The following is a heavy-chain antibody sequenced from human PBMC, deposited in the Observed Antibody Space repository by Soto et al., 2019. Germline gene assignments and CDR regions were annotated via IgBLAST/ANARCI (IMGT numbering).Heavy chain of an antibody. D-gene: IGHD3-22*01. Sequence: QITLKESGPTLVKPTQTLTLTCTFSGFSLSSSGVGVGWIRQPPGKALEWLALIYWNDDERYSPSLKSRLTITKDTSKNQVVLTMTNMDPVDTATYYYAHSGYDTSGYYYGFFEYWGQGTLVTVSS. J-gene: IGHJ4*02. CDR2: IYWNDDE. CDR1: GFSLSSSGVG. CDR3: AHSGYDTSGYYYGFFEY. V-gene: IGHV2-5*01.